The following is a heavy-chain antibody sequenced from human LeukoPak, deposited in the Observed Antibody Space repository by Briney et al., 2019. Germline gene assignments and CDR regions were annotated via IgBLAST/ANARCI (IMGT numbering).Heavy chain of an antibody. D-gene: IGHD3-3*01. CDR2: IYYSGST. J-gene: IGHJ4*02. CDR1: GGSISSYY. Sequence: PSETLSLTCTVSGGSISSYYWSWIRQPPGKGLEWIGYIYYSGSTNYNPSLKSRVTISVDTSKNQFSLKLSSVTAADTAVYYCARQRLMHYDFFDYWGQGTLVTVSS. V-gene: IGHV4-59*08. CDR3: ARQRLMHYDFFDY.